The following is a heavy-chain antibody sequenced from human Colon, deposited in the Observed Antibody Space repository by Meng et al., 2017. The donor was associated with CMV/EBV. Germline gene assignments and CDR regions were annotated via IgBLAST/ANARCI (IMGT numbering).Heavy chain of an antibody. J-gene: IGHJ4*02. D-gene: IGHD1-26*01. Sequence: SCAASGFTFRDHYMDWVRKAPGKGLEWVGRTRNKANSYTTEYAASVKGRFTVSRDELENSLYLQMNSLKTEDTAVYYCAREVGAFDYWGQGILVTVSS. CDR1: GFTFRDHY. CDR2: TRNKANSYTT. V-gene: IGHV3-72*01. CDR3: AREVGAFDY.